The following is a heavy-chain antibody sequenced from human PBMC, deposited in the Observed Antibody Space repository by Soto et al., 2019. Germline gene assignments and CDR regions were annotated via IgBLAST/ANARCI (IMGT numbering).Heavy chain of an antibody. CDR2: IYYSGST. V-gene: IGHV4-59*01. J-gene: IGHJ5*02. D-gene: IGHD2-21*02. CDR1: GGSISSYY. Sequence: SETLSLTYAVSGGSISSYYWSWIRQPPGKGLEWIGYIYYSGSTNYNPSLKSRVTISVDTSKNQFSLKLSSVTAADTAVYYCAAYCGGDCYFVSNWFDPWGQGTLVTVS. CDR3: AAYCGGDCYFVSNWFDP.